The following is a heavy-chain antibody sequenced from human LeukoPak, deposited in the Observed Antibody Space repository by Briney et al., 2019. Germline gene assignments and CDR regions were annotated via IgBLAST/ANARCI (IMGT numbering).Heavy chain of an antibody. Sequence: GGSLRLSCAASGFTLSTCGMHWVRQAPGKGLEWVAMISHDGNSKQYADFAKGRFTISRDNSKNTLYLEMNSLRTEDTAVYYCAKDQVTMIVVVTFGYWGQGTLVTVSS. J-gene: IGHJ4*02. D-gene: IGHD3-22*01. CDR2: ISHDGNSK. CDR3: AKDQVTMIVVVTFGY. V-gene: IGHV3-30*18. CDR1: GFTLSTCG.